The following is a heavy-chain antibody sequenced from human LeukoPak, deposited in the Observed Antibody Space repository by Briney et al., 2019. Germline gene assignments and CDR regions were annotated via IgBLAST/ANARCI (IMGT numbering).Heavy chain of an antibody. Sequence: GGSLRLSCAASGFTFSSYGMHWVRQAPGKGLEWVAVIWYDGSNKYHADSVKGRFTISRDNAKNSLYLQMNSLRAEDTAVYYCAREDGYWGQGTLVTVSS. CDR3: AREDGY. CDR2: IWYDGSNK. V-gene: IGHV3-33*01. J-gene: IGHJ4*02. CDR1: GFTFSSYG.